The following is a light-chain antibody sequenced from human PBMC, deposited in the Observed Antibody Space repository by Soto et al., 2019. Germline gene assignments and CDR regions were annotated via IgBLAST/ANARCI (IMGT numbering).Light chain of an antibody. CDR3: SSYRASSKEV. J-gene: IGLJ1*01. Sequence: QSVLAQPASVSGSPGQSITMSCTGTSDDIGTFKYVSWYQQHPGKAPKLLIYEVSVRPSGISGRFSASKSGNTASLTISALRAEDEADYYCSSYRASSKEVFGTGTKVTVL. V-gene: IGLV2-14*01. CDR1: SDDIGTFKY. CDR2: EVS.